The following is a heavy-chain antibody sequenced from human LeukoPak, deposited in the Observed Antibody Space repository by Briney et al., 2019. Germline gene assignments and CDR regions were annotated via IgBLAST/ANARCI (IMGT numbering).Heavy chain of an antibody. CDR2: INPNSGGT. D-gene: IGHD2-2*01. V-gene: IGHV1-2*02. J-gene: IGHJ3*02. CDR3: ARVVPAAGDAFDI. Sequence: ASVKVSCKASGYTFTGYYMHWVRQAPGQGLEWMGWINPNSGGTNYAQKFQGRVTMTRDTSINTAYMELSRLRSDDTAVYYCARVVPAAGDAFDIWGQGTMVTVSS. CDR1: GYTFTGYY.